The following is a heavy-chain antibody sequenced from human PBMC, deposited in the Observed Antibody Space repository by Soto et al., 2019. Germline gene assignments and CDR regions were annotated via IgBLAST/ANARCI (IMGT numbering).Heavy chain of an antibody. CDR2: INHSGST. CDR1: GGSFSGYY. Sequence: LSLTCAVYGGSFSGYYWSWIRQPPGKGLEWIGEINHSGSTNYNPSLKSRVTISVDTSKNQFSLKLSSVTAADTAVYYCARGRAWDIVVVVAATRRGWFDPWGQGTLVTAPQ. J-gene: IGHJ5*02. CDR3: ARGRAWDIVVVVAATRRGWFDP. V-gene: IGHV4-34*01. D-gene: IGHD2-15*01.